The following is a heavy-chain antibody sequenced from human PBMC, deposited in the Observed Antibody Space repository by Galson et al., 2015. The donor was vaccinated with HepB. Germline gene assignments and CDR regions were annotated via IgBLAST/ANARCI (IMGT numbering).Heavy chain of an antibody. V-gene: IGHV3-30*18. D-gene: IGHD6-6*01. Sequence: SLRLSCAASGFTFSSYGMHWVRQAPGKGLEWVAVISYDGSNKYYADSVKGRFTISRDNSKNTLYLQMNSLRAEDTAVYYCAKDQLVAVTHVKGHGLDYWGQGTLVTVSS. J-gene: IGHJ4*02. CDR2: ISYDGSNK. CDR1: GFTFSSYG. CDR3: AKDQLVAVTHVKGHGLDY.